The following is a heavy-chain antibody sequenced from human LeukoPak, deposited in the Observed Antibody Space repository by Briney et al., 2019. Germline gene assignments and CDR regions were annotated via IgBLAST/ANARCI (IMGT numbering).Heavy chain of an antibody. Sequence: GASVKVSCKASGYTFTSYGIRWVRQAPGQRREWMGWISAYNGNTNYAQKLQGRVTMTTDTSTSTAYMDLRSLRSDDTAVYYCASQAVVNDAFDIWGQGTMVTVSS. CDR3: ASQAVVNDAFDI. V-gene: IGHV1-18*01. D-gene: IGHD3-22*01. CDR2: ISAYNGNT. J-gene: IGHJ3*02. CDR1: GYTFTSYG.